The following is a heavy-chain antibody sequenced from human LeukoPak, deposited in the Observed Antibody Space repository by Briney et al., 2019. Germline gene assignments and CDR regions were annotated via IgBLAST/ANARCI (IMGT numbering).Heavy chain of an antibody. CDR3: ARVFGGDDFNYYYYYMDV. J-gene: IGHJ6*03. CDR2: IYPSGST. D-gene: IGHD5-12*01. CDR1: GDSINSAGYY. V-gene: IGHV4-61*02. Sequence: PSETLSLTCTVSGDSINSAGYYWRWIRQPAGKGLEWIGRIYPSGSTIYNPSLKSRVTISVDTSKNQVSLKMNSVTATDAAVYYCARVFGGDDFNYYYYYMDVWGKGTTVTISS.